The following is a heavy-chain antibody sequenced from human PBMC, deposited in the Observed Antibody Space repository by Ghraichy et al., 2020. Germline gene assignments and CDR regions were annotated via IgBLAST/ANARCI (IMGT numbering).Heavy chain of an antibody. D-gene: IGHD3-22*01. CDR1: SGSFSGYY. Sequence: SETLSLTCAVYSGSFSGYYWSWIRQSPGKGLEWIGEINHSGSTNYNPSLKSRVTISVDTSKNQFSLKLSSVTAADTAVYYCARGWRLLPQHWGQGTLVTVSS. V-gene: IGHV4-34*01. CDR3: ARGWRLLPQH. CDR2: INHSGST. J-gene: IGHJ1*01.